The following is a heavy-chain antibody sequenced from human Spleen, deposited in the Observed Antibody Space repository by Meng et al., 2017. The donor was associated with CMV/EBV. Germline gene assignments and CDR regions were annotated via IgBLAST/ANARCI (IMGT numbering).Heavy chain of an antibody. CDR3: ARGPYYDFWSGYSRSSGHFDY. CDR2: INHSGST. V-gene: IGHV4-34*01. Sequence: FSGYYWSWIRQTPGKGLEWIGEINHSGSTNYNPSLKSRVTISVDTSKNQFSLKLSSVTAADTAVYYCARGPYYDFWSGYSRSSGHFDYWGQGTLVTVSS. D-gene: IGHD3-3*01. CDR1: FSGYY. J-gene: IGHJ4*02.